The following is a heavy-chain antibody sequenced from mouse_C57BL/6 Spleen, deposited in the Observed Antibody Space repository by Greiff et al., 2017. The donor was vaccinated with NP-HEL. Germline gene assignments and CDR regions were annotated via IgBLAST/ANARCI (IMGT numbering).Heavy chain of an antibody. D-gene: IGHD1-1*01. V-gene: IGHV1-64*01. CDR1: GYTFTSYW. J-gene: IGHJ4*01. Sequence: VQLQQPGAELVKPGASVKLSCKASGYTFTSYWMHWVKQRPGQGLEWIGMIHPNSGSTNYNEKFKSKATLTVDKSSSTAYMQLSSLTSEDSAVYYCASDYGSSYGAMDYWGQGTSVTVSS. CDR3: ASDYGSSYGAMDY. CDR2: IHPNSGST.